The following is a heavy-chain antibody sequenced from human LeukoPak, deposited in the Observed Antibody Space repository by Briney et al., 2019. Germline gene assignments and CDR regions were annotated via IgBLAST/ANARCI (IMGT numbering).Heavy chain of an antibody. CDR2: IYYSGST. Sequence: PSETLSLTCTVSGGSISSYYWSWIRQRPGKGLEWIGYIYYSGSTNYNPSLKSRVTISVDTSKNQFSLKLSSVTAADTAVYYCARDFGSGWYDAFDIWGQGTMVTVSS. CDR3: ARDFGSGWYDAFDI. V-gene: IGHV4-59*01. CDR1: GGSISSYY. J-gene: IGHJ3*02. D-gene: IGHD6-19*01.